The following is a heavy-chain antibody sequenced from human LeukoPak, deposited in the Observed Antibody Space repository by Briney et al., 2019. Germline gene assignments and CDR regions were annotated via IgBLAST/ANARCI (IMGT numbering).Heavy chain of an antibody. J-gene: IGHJ5*02. V-gene: IGHV1-2*02. CDR2: INPSSGDT. D-gene: IGHD5-18*01. CDR3: ARFAGYSFGFGGYHWFDP. Sequence: ASVKVSCKTSGYSFTGYYIHWVRQAPGQGLEWMGWINPSSGDTKYAQKFQVRVTMTRDTSINTAYMELSSLRSDDTAVYYCARFAGYSFGFGGYHWFDPWGQGTLVTVSS. CDR1: GYSFTGYY.